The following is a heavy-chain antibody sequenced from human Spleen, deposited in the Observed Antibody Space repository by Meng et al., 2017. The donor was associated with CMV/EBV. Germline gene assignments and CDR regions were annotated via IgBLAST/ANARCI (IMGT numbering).Heavy chain of an antibody. Sequence: ASVKVSCKASGHTFTGYYMHWVRQAPGQGLEWMGWINPNSGGTNYAQKFQGRVTMTRDTSISTAYMELSRLRSDDTAVYYCARAYSSSSKFVDYWGQGTLVTVSS. CDR2: INPNSGGT. D-gene: IGHD6-6*01. V-gene: IGHV1-2*02. CDR3: ARAYSSSSKFVDY. J-gene: IGHJ4*02. CDR1: GHTFTGYY.